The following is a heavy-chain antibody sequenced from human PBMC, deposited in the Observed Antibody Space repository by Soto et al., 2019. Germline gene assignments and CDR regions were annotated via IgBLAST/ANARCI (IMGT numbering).Heavy chain of an antibody. CDR2: INPNGGST. Sequence: QVQLVQSGAEVKRPGASVKVSCKASGYTFTTYYMHWVRQAPGQGLEWVGIINPNGGSTTYAQKFQGRVTMTRETSTSTVYLELSSLRSEDTAVYYCARAGYCSGGTCFHGNCDYWGQGTLVTVSA. J-gene: IGHJ4*02. V-gene: IGHV1-46*01. CDR3: ARAGYCSGGTCFHGNCDY. D-gene: IGHD2-15*01. CDR1: GYTFTTYY.